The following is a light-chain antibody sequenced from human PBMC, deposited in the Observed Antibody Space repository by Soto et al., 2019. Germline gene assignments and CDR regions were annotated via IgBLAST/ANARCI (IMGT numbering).Light chain of an antibody. CDR3: QQYNNWPRT. Sequence: EIVLTQSPGTLSLSPGARAPLSCRASQSLTSRYLAWYRQKPGQAPRLLIYGTSSRATGIPDRFSGSGSGTDFTLTISSLQSEDFAVYYCQQYNNWPRTFGQGTKVDIK. V-gene: IGKV3-20*01. J-gene: IGKJ1*01. CDR2: GTS. CDR1: QSLTSRY.